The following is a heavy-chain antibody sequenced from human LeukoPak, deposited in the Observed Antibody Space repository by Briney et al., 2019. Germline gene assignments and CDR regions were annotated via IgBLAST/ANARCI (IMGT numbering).Heavy chain of an antibody. CDR2: INGDGSST. J-gene: IGHJ4*02. CDR3: ARVGSSGFAPSYFDY. V-gene: IGHV3-74*01. Sequence: GGSLRLSCAASGFTFSSYWMHWVRQAPGKGLVWVSRINGDGSSTSYADSVKGRFTISRDNAKNTLYLQMNSLRAEDTAVYYCARVGSSGFAPSYFDYWGQGTLVTVSS. CDR1: GFTFSSYW. D-gene: IGHD6-6*01.